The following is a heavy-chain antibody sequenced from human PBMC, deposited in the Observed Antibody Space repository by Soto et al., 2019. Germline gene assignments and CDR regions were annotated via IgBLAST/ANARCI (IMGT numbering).Heavy chain of an antibody. V-gene: IGHV3-15*01. Sequence: GGSLRLSCAASGFTFSNAWMSWVRQAPGKGLEWVGRIKSKTDGGTTDYAAPVKGRFTISRDDSKNTLYLQMNSLKTEDTAVYYCTTGYYYDSSGSVYWGQGTLVTVS. CDR1: GFTFSNAW. CDR2: IKSKTDGGTT. CDR3: TTGYYYDSSGSVY. D-gene: IGHD3-22*01. J-gene: IGHJ4*02.